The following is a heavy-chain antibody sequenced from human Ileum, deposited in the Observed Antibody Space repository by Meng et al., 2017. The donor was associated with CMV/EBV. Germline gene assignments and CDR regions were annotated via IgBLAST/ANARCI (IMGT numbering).Heavy chain of an antibody. D-gene: IGHD2-21*01. V-gene: IGHV1-2*02. J-gene: IGHJ5*02. CDR2: VNPKRGDT. CDR1: GYTFTVFY. Sequence: ASVKVFCKASGYTFTVFYIHWLRQAPGQGLESMGWVNPKRGDTNYAQKFRGRVTMTRDPSINTAYMGLSGLRYDDTAVYYCARDGVVCGDTTCRGFFSWGQGTLVTVSS. CDR3: ARDGVVCGDTTCRGFFS.